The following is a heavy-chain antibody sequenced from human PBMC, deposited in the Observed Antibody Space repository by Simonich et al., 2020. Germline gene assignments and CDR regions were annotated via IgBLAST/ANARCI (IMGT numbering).Heavy chain of an antibody. Sequence: QVQLVESGGGVVQPGRSLRLSCAASGFTFSSYAMHWVRQAPGKGLEGVAVISYDGSNKYYADSVKGRFTISRDNSKNTLYPQMNSLRAEDTAVYYCAREDLTGDAFDIWGQGTMVTVSS. J-gene: IGHJ3*02. D-gene: IGHD7-27*01. CDR2: ISYDGSNK. CDR3: AREDLTGDAFDI. CDR1: GFTFSSYA. V-gene: IGHV3-30*07.